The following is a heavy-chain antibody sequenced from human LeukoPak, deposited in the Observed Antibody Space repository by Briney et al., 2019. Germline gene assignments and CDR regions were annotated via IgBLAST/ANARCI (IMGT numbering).Heavy chain of an antibody. V-gene: IGHV3-30*03. CDR3: ARGDDYGDQSIVY. D-gene: IGHD4-17*01. J-gene: IGHJ4*02. CDR1: GFTFSSYG. Sequence: GRSLRLSCVASGFTFSSYGVHWVRQTPGKGLEWVAVISFDGSKKYYADSVKGRFTISRDNSKNTLYLEMNSLRAEDTPVYYCARGDDYGDQSIVYWGQGILVTVSS. CDR2: ISFDGSKK.